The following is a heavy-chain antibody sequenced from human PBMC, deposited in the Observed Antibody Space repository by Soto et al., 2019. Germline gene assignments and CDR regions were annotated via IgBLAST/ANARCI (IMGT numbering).Heavy chain of an antibody. J-gene: IGHJ4*02. Sequence: PSETLSLTCTVSGGSISSGCYYWSWIRQHPGKGLEWIGYIYYSGSTYYNPSLKSRVTIPVDTSKNQFSLKLSSVTAADTAVYYCAREGIAAAGIDYWGQGTLVTVSS. CDR3: AREGIAAAGIDY. CDR2: IYYSGST. CDR1: GGSISSGCYY. D-gene: IGHD6-13*01. V-gene: IGHV4-31*03.